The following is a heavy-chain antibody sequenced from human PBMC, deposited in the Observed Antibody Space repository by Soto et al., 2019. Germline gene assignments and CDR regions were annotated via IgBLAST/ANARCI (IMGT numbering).Heavy chain of an antibody. J-gene: IGHJ5*02. D-gene: IGHD6-13*01. V-gene: IGHV1-8*02. CDR1: GYTFINFD. CDR2: MNPGSGKT. CDR3: ARMASAGTLNWFDP. Sequence: ASVKVSCKASGYTFINFDISWVRQATGQGLEWMGWMNPGSGKTGYANKFQGRVTMTRDASTGTAHPELSSLTSEDTAVYYCARMASAGTLNWFDPWGQGTLVTVSS.